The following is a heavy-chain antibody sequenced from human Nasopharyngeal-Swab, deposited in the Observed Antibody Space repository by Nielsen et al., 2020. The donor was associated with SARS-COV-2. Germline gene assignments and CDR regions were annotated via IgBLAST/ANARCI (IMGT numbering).Heavy chain of an antibody. CDR1: GFTFTTYW. CDR3: TKKIGED. V-gene: IGHV3-7*05. J-gene: IGHJ4*02. Sequence: GGSLRLSCATSGFTFTTYWMSWVRQAPGKGLEWVANINQDGSTKYYVDSVKGRCTISRDNTKNSVSLQMNSLRAEDTAMYYCTKKIGEDWGQGTLVTVSS. CDR2: INQDGSTK.